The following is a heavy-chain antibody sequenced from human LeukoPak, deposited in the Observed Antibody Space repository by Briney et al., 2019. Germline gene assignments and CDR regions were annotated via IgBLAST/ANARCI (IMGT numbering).Heavy chain of an antibody. CDR2: IYINGST. Sequence: SETLSLTCTVSGASISSSDRSWVRQPAGKRLEWIGHIYINGSTNYSPSLKSRVTMSVDTSKNQFSLKLSSVTAADTAVYYCARDEDYCSGGSCYPRFDAFDIWGQGTMVTVSS. CDR3: ARDEDYCSGGSCYPRFDAFDI. J-gene: IGHJ3*02. CDR1: GASISSSD. D-gene: IGHD2-15*01. V-gene: IGHV4-4*07.